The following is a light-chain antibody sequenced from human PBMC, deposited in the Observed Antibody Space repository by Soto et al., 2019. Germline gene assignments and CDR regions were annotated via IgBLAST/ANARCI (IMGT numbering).Light chain of an antibody. CDR3: QQYNNWPPAWT. CDR2: GAS. V-gene: IGKV3-15*01. J-gene: IGKJ1*01. CDR1: QSVRSN. Sequence: RVMTQSPATLSVSPGERCTLSCRASQSVRSNLAWYQQHPGQSPRLLIYGASTRATGIPARFSGSGSGTQFTLTISSLQSEDFAVYYCQQYNNWPPAWTFGQGTKVDIK.